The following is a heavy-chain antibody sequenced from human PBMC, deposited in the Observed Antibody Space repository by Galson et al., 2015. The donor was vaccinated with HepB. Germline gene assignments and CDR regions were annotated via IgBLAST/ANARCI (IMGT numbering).Heavy chain of an antibody. CDR3: ARVVGHPVGLQWGYFDY. D-gene: IGHD5-24*01. CDR1: GFTVSSNY. Sequence: SLRISCAASGFTVSSNYMSWVRQAPGKGLEWVSVIYSGGSTYYADSVKGRFTISRDNSKNTLYLQMNSLRAEDTAVYYCARVVGHPVGLQWGYFDYWGQGTLVTVSS. V-gene: IGHV3-53*01. CDR2: IYSGGST. J-gene: IGHJ4*02.